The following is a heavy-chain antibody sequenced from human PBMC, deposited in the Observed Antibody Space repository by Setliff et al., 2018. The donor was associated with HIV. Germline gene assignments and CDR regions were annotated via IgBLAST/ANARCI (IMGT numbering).Heavy chain of an antibody. V-gene: IGHV3-30*04. D-gene: IGHD6-6*01. CDR2: VSHDGSYK. CDR3: ARDLKFGSSGHYYYYMDI. Sequence: GSLRLSCAGSGFTFSRCTGPWVRQAPGKGLEWVALVSHDGSYKYYADSVQGRFTISRDNSKNTLSLQMNSLRAGDTAVYYCARDLKFGSSGHYYYYMDIWGKGTTVTVSS. J-gene: IGHJ6*03. CDR1: GFTFSRCT.